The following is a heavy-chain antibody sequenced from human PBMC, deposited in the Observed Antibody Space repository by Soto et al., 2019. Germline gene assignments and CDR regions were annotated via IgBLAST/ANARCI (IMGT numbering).Heavy chain of an antibody. Sequence: QVQLVESGGGVVQPGRSLRLSCAASGFTFSSFAMHWVRQAPGKGLEWLAVISSDVVNYYYAESVKGRFTISRDNSKNTLYLKRNGLRKEDTAVYNCARGGAWTPEGLGYWGQGTLVTVSS. CDR3: ARGGAWTPEGLGY. CDR2: ISSDVVNY. D-gene: IGHD2-15*01. CDR1: GFTFSSFA. V-gene: IGHV3-30-3*01. J-gene: IGHJ4*02.